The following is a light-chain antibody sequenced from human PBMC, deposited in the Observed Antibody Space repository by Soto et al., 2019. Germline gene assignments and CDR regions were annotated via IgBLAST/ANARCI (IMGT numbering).Light chain of an antibody. V-gene: IGKV3-15*01. Sequence: EIVMTQSPATLSVSPGDRATLSCRANQSVRSNLAWYQQRPGQAPRLLIYGASTRAAGVPARFSGSGSGTDFTLTISRLEPEDFAVYYCQQYGSSGTFGQGTKVDIK. J-gene: IGKJ1*01. CDR1: QSVRSN. CDR2: GAS. CDR3: QQYGSSGT.